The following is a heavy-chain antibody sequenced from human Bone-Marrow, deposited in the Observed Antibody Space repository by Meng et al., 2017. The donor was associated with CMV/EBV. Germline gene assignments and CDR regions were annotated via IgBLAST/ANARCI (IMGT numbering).Heavy chain of an antibody. CDR2: IYYSGST. CDR3: AREAVRGTRDYYYGMDV. J-gene: IGHJ6*02. CDR1: GGSISSSSYY. D-gene: IGHD3-16*02. V-gene: IGHV4-39*07. Sequence: GSLRLSCTVSGGSISSSSYYWGWNRQPPGKGLEWIGSIYYSGSTSYNPSLKSRVTISVDTSKNQFSLKLRSVTAADTAVYYCAREAVRGTRDYYYGMDVWGLGTTVTVSS.